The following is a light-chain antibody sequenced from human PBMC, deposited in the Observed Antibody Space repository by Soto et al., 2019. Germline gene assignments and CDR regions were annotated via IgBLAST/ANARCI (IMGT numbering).Light chain of an antibody. V-gene: IGKV3-15*01. CDR1: HSVGSN. CDR2: GAS. J-gene: IGKJ4*01. Sequence: VMTQSPTTLSVSPGERATLSCRASHSVGSNLAWYQQNPGQAPRLLIYGASTRATGVPARFSGSGSATQFTLTISSLQSEDFGFYYCQQYKQWPVAFVGGTKVEIK. CDR3: QQYKQWPVA.